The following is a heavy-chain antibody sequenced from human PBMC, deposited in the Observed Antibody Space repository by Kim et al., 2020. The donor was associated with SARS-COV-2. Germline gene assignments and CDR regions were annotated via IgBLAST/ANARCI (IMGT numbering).Heavy chain of an antibody. V-gene: IGHV3-11*01. CDR3: GGGAGPIFDT. CDR2: ISNSDSTI. J-gene: IGHJ5*02. CDR1: GFTFSDYF. D-gene: IGHD6-19*01. Sequence: GGSLRLSCAASGFTFSDYFMSWIRQAPGKGLEWLSYISNSDSTIYYADSVKGRFTISRDNAKNSRYLQMNSRRAEGTAVYYCGGGAGPIFDTWGQGTLVTVSS.